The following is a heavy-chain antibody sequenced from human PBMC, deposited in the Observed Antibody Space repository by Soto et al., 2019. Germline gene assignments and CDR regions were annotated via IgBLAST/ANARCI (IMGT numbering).Heavy chain of an antibody. J-gene: IGHJ4*02. CDR3: AREYDFWSGYYTKNYFDY. CDR1: GFTFSSYW. Sequence: GVSLRLSCAASGFTFSSYWMSWVRQAPGKGLEWVANIKQDGSEKYYVDSVKGRFTISRDNAKNSLYLQMNSLRAEDTAVYYCAREYDFWSGYYTKNYFDYWGQGTLVTVSS. CDR2: IKQDGSEK. D-gene: IGHD3-3*01. V-gene: IGHV3-7*01.